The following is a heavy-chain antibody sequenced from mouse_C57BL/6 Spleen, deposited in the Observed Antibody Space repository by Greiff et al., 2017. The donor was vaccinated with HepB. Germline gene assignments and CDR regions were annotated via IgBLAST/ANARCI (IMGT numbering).Heavy chain of an antibody. CDR3: ASICPAYDSNYGGVDY. V-gene: IGHV1-55*01. CDR2: IYPGSGST. J-gene: IGHJ4*01. Sequence: QVQLQQPGAELVKPGASVKMSCKASGYTFTSYWITWVKQRLGQGLEWIGDIYPGSGSTNYNEKFKSKATLTVDTSSSTAYMQLSSLTSEDSAVYYCASICPAYDSNYGGVDYWGQGTSVTVSS. CDR1: GYTFTSYW. D-gene: IGHD2-5*01.